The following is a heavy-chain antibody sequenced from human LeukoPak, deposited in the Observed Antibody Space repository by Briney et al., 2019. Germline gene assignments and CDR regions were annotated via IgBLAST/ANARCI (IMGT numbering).Heavy chain of an antibody. CDR2: MSYIGLT. J-gene: IGHJ4*02. Sequence: SETLSLTCTVSGDSIRTTSYWWGWLRQSPAKGLEWIGSMSYIGLTSYNPSLKSRVTISVDTSKNQFSLHLSSVTAADTAVYYCTRLPLDYSLDYWGQGTLVSVSS. CDR1: GDSIRTTSYW. V-gene: IGHV4-39*01. CDR3: TRLPLDYSLDY. D-gene: IGHD4-11*01.